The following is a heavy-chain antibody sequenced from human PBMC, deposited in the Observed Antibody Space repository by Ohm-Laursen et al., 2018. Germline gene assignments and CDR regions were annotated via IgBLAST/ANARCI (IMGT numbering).Heavy chain of an antibody. CDR2: IYHSGST. CDR3: ARAFWNGYNDAFDV. V-gene: IGHV4-38-2*01. J-gene: IGHJ3*01. Sequence: PSDTLSLTCAVSGYSISSGYYWGWIRQPPGKGLEWIGSIYHSGSTYYNPSLRSRLTVSVDTSKNQFSLKLSSVTATDTAVYYCARAFWNGYNDAFDVWGQGTMVTVSS. D-gene: IGHD3-3*01. CDR1: GYSISSGYY.